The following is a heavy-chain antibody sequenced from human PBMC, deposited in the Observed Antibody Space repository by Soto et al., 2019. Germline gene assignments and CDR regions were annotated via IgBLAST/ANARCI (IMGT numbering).Heavy chain of an antibody. V-gene: IGHV3-30-3*01. D-gene: IGHD3-9*01. Sequence: QVQLVESGGGVVQPGRSLRLSCAASGFTFSSYAMHWVRQAPGKGLEWVAVISYDGSNKYYADSVKGRFTISRDNSKNTLYLQMNSLRAEDTAVYYCARTAGILTGYYLFYYYYGMDVWGQGTTVTVSS. J-gene: IGHJ6*02. CDR3: ARTAGILTGYYLFYYYYGMDV. CDR1: GFTFSSYA. CDR2: ISYDGSNK.